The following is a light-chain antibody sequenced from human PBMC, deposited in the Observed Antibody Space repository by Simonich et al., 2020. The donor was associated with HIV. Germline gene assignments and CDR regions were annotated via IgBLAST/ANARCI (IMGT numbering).Light chain of an antibody. CDR2: KAS. CDR3: QQYNSYPFT. V-gene: IGKV1-5*03. CDR1: QSLSSW. J-gene: IGKJ2*01. Sequence: DIQMTQSPSTLSASVGDRVTITCRASQSLSSWLAWYQQKPGKAPKLLIYKASSLERGVPSRFSGSGSGTQFTLTISSLQPDDFATYYCQQYNSYPFTFGQGTKLEIK.